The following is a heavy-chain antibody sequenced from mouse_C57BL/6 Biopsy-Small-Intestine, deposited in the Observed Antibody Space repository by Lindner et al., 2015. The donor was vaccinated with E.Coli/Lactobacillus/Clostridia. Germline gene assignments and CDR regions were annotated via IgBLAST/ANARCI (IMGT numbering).Heavy chain of an antibody. J-gene: IGHJ3*01. Sequence: VKVSCKASGYTFTTYAMNWVRQAPGQGLEFMGWIDTNTGNPTYAQGFTGRFVFSLDTSVSTAYLQINSLKAEDTAVYYCARIRNQDYETSEHWGQGTLVTVS. CDR1: GYTFTTYA. V-gene: IGHV9-3*02. CDR2: IDTNTGNP. D-gene: IGHD1-1*01. CDR3: ARIRNQDYETSEH.